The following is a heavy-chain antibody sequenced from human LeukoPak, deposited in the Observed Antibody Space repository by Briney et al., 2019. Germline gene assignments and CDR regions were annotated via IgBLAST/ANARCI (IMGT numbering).Heavy chain of an antibody. CDR2: ISSSSSYI. Sequence: GGSLRLSCAASGFTFSSYSMDWVRQAPGKGLEWVSSISSSSSYIYYADSVKGRFTISRDNAKNSLYLQMNSLRAEDTAVYYCARGPVSGSYHFDYWGQGTLVTVSS. J-gene: IGHJ4*02. V-gene: IGHV3-21*01. D-gene: IGHD1-26*01. CDR1: GFTFSSYS. CDR3: ARGPVSGSYHFDY.